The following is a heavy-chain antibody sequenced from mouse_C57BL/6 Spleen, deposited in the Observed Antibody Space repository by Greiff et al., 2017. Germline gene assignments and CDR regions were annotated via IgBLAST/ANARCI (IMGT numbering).Heavy chain of an antibody. V-gene: IGHV1-82*01. CDR2: IYPGDGDT. CDR3: ARSLITTVVGAGYYAMDY. Sequence: QVQLQQSGPELVKPGASVKISCKASGYAFSSSWMNWVKQRPGKGLEWIGRIYPGDGDTNYNGKFKGKATLTADKSSSTAYMQLSSLTSEDSAVYFCARSLITTVVGAGYYAMDYWGQGTSVTVSS. J-gene: IGHJ4*01. D-gene: IGHD1-1*01. CDR1: GYAFSSSW.